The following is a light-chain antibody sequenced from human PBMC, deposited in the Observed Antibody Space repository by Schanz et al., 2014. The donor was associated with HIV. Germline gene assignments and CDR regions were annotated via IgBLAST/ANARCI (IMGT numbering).Light chain of an antibody. CDR3: CSYAGSYTLV. J-gene: IGLJ2*01. V-gene: IGLV2-23*02. CDR1: SSDVGRYNL. Sequence: QSALTQPASVSGSPGQSITISCTGTSSDVGRYNLVSWYQQHPGKVPKLMIYEVTKWPSGVSDRFSGSKSGNTASLTISGLQAEDEADYYCCSYAGSYTLVFGGGTKVTVL. CDR2: EVT.